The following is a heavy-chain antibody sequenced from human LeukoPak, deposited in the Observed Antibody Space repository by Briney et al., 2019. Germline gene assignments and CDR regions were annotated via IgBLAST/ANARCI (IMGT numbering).Heavy chain of an antibody. D-gene: IGHD4-11*01. Sequence: ASVKVSCKASGYTFTDYYIHWLRQVPGQRLEWMGWINPNSGGTNYAQKFQGRVTMTRDTSISTAYMELSRLKSDDTAVYYCARDAIVRDYSNSDYWGQGTLASVSS. CDR1: GYTFTDYY. CDR2: INPNSGGT. J-gene: IGHJ4*02. V-gene: IGHV1-2*02. CDR3: ARDAIVRDYSNSDY.